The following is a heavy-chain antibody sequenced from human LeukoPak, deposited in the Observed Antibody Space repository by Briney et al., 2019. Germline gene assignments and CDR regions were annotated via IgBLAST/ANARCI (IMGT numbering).Heavy chain of an antibody. CDR3: ARGVAATMIVVVFDY. Sequence: GGSLRLSCAASGFTFSSYAMNWVRQAPGKGLEWVSAISGSGGSTYYADSVKGRFTISRDNAKNSLYLQMNSLRAEDTAVYYCARGVAATMIVVVFDYWGQGTLVTVSS. V-gene: IGHV3-23*01. J-gene: IGHJ4*02. D-gene: IGHD3-22*01. CDR1: GFTFSSYA. CDR2: ISGSGGST.